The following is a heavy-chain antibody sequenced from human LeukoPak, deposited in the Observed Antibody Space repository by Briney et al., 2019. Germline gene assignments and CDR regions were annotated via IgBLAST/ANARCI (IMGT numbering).Heavy chain of an antibody. CDR1: GGSISSGSYY. CDR2: IYTSGST. D-gene: IGHD6-19*01. V-gene: IGHV4-61*02. J-gene: IGHJ4*02. Sequence: SQTLSLTCTVSGGSISSGSYYWSWIRQPAGKGLEWIGRIYTSGSTNYNPSLKSRVTMSVDTSKNQFSLKLSSVTAADTAVYYCARAVAGTAGFDYWGQGTLVTVSS. CDR3: ARAVAGTAGFDY.